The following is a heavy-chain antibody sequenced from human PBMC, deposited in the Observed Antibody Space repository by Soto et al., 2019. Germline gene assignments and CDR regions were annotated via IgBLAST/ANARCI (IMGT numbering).Heavy chain of an antibody. D-gene: IGHD6-19*01. CDR3: IAGKNSGWFEYYFDY. Sequence: EVQLVESGGGLVEPGGSLRLSCAASGFTFSNSWMTWVRQAPGKGLEWVGRIKSNTDGGSTDYAAPVKGRFTISRDDSKNTVYQQMTGLKTENTAVYSCIAGKNSGWFEYYFDYWGLGTLLTVSS. J-gene: IGHJ4*02. CDR1: GFTFSNSW. V-gene: IGHV3-15*01. CDR2: IKSNTDGGST.